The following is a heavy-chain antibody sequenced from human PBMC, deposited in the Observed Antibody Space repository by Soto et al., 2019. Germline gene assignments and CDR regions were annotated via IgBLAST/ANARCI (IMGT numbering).Heavy chain of an antibody. CDR1: GFTFSSYV. J-gene: IGHJ4*02. D-gene: IGHD3-10*01. V-gene: IGHV3-48*02. CDR3: ARGGGFFDY. CDR2: IIIGSSTR. Sequence: EVQLVESGGGLVQPGGSLRLSCAASGFTFSSYVINWVRQAPGKGLEWVSYIIIGSSTRYYADSVRGQFTISRDNAKNSMYLQMNSLRDEDTAVYYCARGGGFFDYWGQGTLVTVSS.